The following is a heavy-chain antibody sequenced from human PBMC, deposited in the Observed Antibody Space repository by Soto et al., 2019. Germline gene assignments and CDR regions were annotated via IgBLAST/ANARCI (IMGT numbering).Heavy chain of an antibody. CDR2: IYNSVNT. CDR1: GDSISNGYYT. J-gene: IGHJ4*02. V-gene: IGHV4-30-4*01. Sequence: QVQLQESGPGLVEPSQTLSLTCTVSGDSISNGYYTWGWIRQPPGKDLEWIGHIYNSVNTYSNPSLKSRITISADTSKNQSSLKLSSVTAADTAVYYCARGPSGDKVDYWGQGTLVTVSS. D-gene: IGHD3-10*01. CDR3: ARGPSGDKVDY.